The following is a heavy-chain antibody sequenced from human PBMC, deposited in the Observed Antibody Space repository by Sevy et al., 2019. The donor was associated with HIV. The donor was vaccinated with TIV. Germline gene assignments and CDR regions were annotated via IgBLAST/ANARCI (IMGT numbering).Heavy chain of an antibody. Sequence: GGSLRLSCVASGFTFNNYGMHWVRQAPGKGLEWVAVIWSDGTNAYYADSGKGRFAVSRANSKDTLYLQMNSLRAEDTAVYYCARDNRLAVSSFDYWGQGTLVTVSS. V-gene: IGHV3-33*01. CDR1: GFTFNNYG. J-gene: IGHJ4*02. CDR2: IWSDGTNA. D-gene: IGHD6-19*01. CDR3: ARDNRLAVSSFDY.